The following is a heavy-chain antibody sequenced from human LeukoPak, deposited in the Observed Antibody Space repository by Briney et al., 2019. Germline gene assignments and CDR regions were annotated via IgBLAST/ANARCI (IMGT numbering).Heavy chain of an antibody. J-gene: IGHJ3*02. D-gene: IGHD4-17*01. V-gene: IGHV3-74*01. CDR1: GFTFSGSA. CDR3: ARAYGDYGPDAFDI. CDR2: INSDGSST. Sequence: GGSLKLSCAASGFTFSGSAMHWVRQAPGKGLVWVSRINSDGSSTSYADSVKGRFTISRDNAKNTLYLQMNSLRAEDTAVYYCARAYGDYGPDAFDIWGQGTMVTVSS.